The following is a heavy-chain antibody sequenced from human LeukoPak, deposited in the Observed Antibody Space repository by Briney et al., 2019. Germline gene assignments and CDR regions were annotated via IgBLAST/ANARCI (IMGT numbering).Heavy chain of an antibody. J-gene: IGHJ4*02. D-gene: IGHD4-17*01. CDR2: ISSSGSTI. CDR3: ARSITPYYDYGDYDFFDY. Sequence: GGSLRLSCAASGFTFSDYYMSWIRQAPGKGLEWVSYISSSGSTIYYADSVKGRFTISRDNAKNSLYLQVNSLRAEDTAVYYCARSITPYYDYGDYDFFDYWGQGTLVTVSS. CDR1: GFTFSDYY. V-gene: IGHV3-11*01.